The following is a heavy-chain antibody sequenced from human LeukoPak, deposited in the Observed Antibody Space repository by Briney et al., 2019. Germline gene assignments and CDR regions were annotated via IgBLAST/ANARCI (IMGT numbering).Heavy chain of an antibody. CDR2: ISDSGGST. CDR3: AKRGVVIRVILVGFHKEAYYFDS. V-gene: IGHV3-23*01. D-gene: IGHD3-22*01. J-gene: IGHJ4*02. Sequence: GGSLRLSCAVSGITLSNYGMSWVRQAPGKGLEWVAGISDSGGSTNYADSVKGRFTISRDSPKNALYLQMTSLRAEDTAVYFCAKRGVVIRVILVGFHKEAYYFDSWGQGALVTVSS. CDR1: GITLSNYG.